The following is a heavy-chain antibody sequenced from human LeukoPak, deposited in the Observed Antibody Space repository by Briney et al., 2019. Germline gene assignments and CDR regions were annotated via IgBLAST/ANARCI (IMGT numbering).Heavy chain of an antibody. CDR2: ISYDGSNK. CDR1: GFTFSSYA. Sequence: GGSLRLSCAASGFTFSSYAMHWVRQAPGKGLEWVAVISYDGSNKYYADSVKGRFTISRDNSKNTLYLQMSSLRAEDTAVYYCARDRTGGLPDYWGQGTLVTVSS. CDR3: ARDRTGGLPDY. V-gene: IGHV3-30*04. J-gene: IGHJ4*02. D-gene: IGHD2-15*01.